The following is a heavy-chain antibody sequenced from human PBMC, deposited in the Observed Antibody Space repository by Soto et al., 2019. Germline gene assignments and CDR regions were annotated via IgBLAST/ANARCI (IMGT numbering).Heavy chain of an antibody. CDR2: IIPILGIA. CDR1: GGTFSSST. CDR3: ASDDGLAYCGGDCYS. V-gene: IGHV1-69*02. D-gene: IGHD2-21*02. J-gene: IGHJ4*02. Sequence: QVQLVQSGAEVKKPGSSVKVSCKASGGTFSSSTISWVRQAPGQGLEWMGRIIPILGIANYAQKFQGRVTITADKSTSTAYMELSSLRSEDTAMYYCASDDGLAYCGGDCYSGGQGTLVTVSS.